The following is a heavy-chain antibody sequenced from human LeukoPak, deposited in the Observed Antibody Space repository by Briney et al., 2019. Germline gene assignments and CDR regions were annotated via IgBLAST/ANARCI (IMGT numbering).Heavy chain of an antibody. CDR3: ARRYYDSFSGGFDY. CDR1: GSTFSSYS. D-gene: IGHD3-22*01. CDR2: ISSSSSYI. Sequence: GGSLRLSCAASGSTFSSYSMNWVRQAPGKGLEWVSSISSSSSYIYYADSVKGRFTISRDNAKNSLYLQMNSLRAEDTAVYYCARRYYDSFSGGFDYWGQGTLVTVSS. V-gene: IGHV3-21*04. J-gene: IGHJ4*02.